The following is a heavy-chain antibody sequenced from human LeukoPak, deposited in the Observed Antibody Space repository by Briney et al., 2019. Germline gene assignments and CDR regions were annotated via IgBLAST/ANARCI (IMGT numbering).Heavy chain of an antibody. V-gene: IGHV3-64*01. CDR3: ARESEYATATVDY. Sequence: PGGSLRLSCAASGSTFSSYAMHWVRQAPGKGLEYVSAISSNGGSTYYANSVKGRFTISRDNSKNTLYLQMGSLRAEDMAVYYCARESEYATATVDYWGQGTLVTVSS. J-gene: IGHJ4*02. D-gene: IGHD4-17*01. CDR1: GSTFSSYA. CDR2: ISSNGGST.